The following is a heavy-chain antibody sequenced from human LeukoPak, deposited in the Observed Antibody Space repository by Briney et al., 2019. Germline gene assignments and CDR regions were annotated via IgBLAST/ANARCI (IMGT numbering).Heavy chain of an antibody. CDR3: ARDTAPSY. CDR2: IDSDGRST. V-gene: IGHV3-74*01. D-gene: IGHD5-18*01. CDR1: GITISSNH. J-gene: IGHJ4*02. Sequence: GGSLRLSCAASGITISSNHMSWVRQAPGKGLVWVSGIDSDGRSTSYADSVKGRFTISRDPAKNTLFLQMNSLRAEDTAVYYCARDTAPSYWGQGTLVTVSS.